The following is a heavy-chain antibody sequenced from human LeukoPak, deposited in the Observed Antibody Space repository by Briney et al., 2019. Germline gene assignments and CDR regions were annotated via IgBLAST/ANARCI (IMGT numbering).Heavy chain of an antibody. CDR1: GYTFTSYG. J-gene: IGHJ5*02. CDR2: ISAYNGNT. V-gene: IGHV1-18*01. CDR3: ARRGGDYYGSSGYYYEGTYDP. Sequence: ASVKVSCKASGYTFTSYGISWVRQAPGQGLEWMGWISAYNGNTNYAQKLQGRVTMTTDTSTSTAYMELRSLRSDDTAVYYCARRGGDYYGSSGYYYEGTYDPWGQGTLVTVSS. D-gene: IGHD3-22*01.